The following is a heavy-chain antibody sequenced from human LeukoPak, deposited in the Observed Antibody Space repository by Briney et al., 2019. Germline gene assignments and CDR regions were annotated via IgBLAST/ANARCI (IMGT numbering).Heavy chain of an antibody. D-gene: IGHD2-15*01. CDR2: IYKSGST. Sequence: SQTLSLTCTVSGGSISSGSYYCSWIRQPAGKGLEWIGHIYKSGSTNYNPSLKSRVTVSVDTSKNQFSLKLSSVTAADTAVYYCARSVEGYCSGGSCYSYYYYMDVWGKGTTVTISS. V-gene: IGHV4-61*09. J-gene: IGHJ6*03. CDR3: ARSVEGYCSGGSCYSYYYYMDV. CDR1: GGSISSGSYY.